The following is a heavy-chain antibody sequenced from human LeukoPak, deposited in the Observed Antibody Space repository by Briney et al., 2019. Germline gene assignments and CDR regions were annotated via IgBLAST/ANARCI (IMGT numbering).Heavy chain of an antibody. V-gene: IGHV3-48*01. CDR1: GFTFSSYS. Sequence: GGSLRLSCAASGFTFSSYSMNWVRQAPGKGLEWVSYISSSSSTIYYADSVKGRFTISRDNAKNSLYLQMNSLRAEDTAVYYCARGGILITFGAFDFWGQGTLVTVSS. J-gene: IGHJ4*02. CDR3: ARGGILITFGAFDF. D-gene: IGHD3-16*01. CDR2: ISSSSSTI.